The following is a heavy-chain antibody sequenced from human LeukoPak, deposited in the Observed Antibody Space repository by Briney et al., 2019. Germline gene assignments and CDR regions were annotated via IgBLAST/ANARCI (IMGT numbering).Heavy chain of an antibody. J-gene: IGHJ4*02. Sequence: AGGSLRLSCAASGFTFGDYSMNWVRQAPGKGLEWVSYISSSSSTIYYADSVRGRFTISRDNAKKSLYLRMNSLRPEDTAVYYCARDPPNWGFGYWGQGTLVTVSS. CDR1: GFTFGDYS. V-gene: IGHV3-48*01. CDR2: ISSSSSTI. D-gene: IGHD7-27*01. CDR3: ARDPPNWGFGY.